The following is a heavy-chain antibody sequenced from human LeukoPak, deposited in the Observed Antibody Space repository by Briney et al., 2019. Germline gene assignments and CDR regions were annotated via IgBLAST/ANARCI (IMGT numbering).Heavy chain of an antibody. V-gene: IGHV3-30*02. J-gene: IGHJ4*02. Sequence: GGSLRLSCAASGFTLSSYGMHWVRQAPGKGLEWVAFIRYDGSNKYYADSVKGRFTISRDNSKNTLYLQMNSLRAEDTAVYYCAKSSIPRLGELSSYWGQGTLVTVSS. CDR3: AKSSIPRLGELSSY. CDR2: IRYDGSNK. CDR1: GFTLSSYG. D-gene: IGHD3-16*02.